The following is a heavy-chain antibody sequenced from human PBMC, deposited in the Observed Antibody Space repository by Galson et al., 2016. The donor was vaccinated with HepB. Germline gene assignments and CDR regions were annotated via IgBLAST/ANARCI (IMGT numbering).Heavy chain of an antibody. CDR3: ARMKFGVKVFDQ. Sequence: SLRLSCAASGFTFRNYVMSWVRQAPGKGLEWIEEIYHTGSTNYNPSLKSRATIFMDRSKNDFSLTLNSVTAADTAIYYCARMKFGVKVFDQWGQGLVVTVSP. D-gene: IGHD4-23*01. V-gene: IGHV4-4*02. CDR1: GFTFRNYV. CDR2: IYHTGST. J-gene: IGHJ4*02.